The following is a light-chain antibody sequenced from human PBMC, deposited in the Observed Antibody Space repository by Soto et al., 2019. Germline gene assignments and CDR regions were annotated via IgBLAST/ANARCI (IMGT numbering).Light chain of an antibody. CDR2: GAS. V-gene: IGKV3-15*01. CDR3: QQYYDWPTIT. J-gene: IGKJ5*01. Sequence: EIVMTQSPATLSVPPGDRATLSCRVSESVRSNLAWYQQKPGQAPRLLIHGASTRAADIPDRFSGSGSGTEFTLTISTLQSEDFAVYYCQQYYDWPTITFGQGTRLE. CDR1: ESVRSN.